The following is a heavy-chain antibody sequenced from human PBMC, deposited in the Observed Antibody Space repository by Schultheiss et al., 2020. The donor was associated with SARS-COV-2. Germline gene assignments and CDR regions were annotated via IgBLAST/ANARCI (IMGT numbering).Heavy chain of an antibody. D-gene: IGHD3-22*01. V-gene: IGHV3-33*06. CDR1: GFTFSSYG. CDR3: AKRGSGYSAGLTD. J-gene: IGHJ4*02. Sequence: GGSLRLSCAASGFTFSSYGMHWVRQAPGKGLEWVAVIWYDGSNKYYADSVKGRFTISRDNSKNTLYLQMNSLRAEDTAVYYCAKRGSGYSAGLTDWGQGTLVTVSS. CDR2: IWYDGSNK.